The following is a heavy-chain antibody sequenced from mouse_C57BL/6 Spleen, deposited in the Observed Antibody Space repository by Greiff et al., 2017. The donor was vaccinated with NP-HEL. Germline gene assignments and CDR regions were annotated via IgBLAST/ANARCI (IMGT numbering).Heavy chain of an antibody. CDR1: GYTFTDYN. J-gene: IGHJ2*01. V-gene: IGHV1-18*01. CDR2: INPNNGGT. Sequence: EVKLQQSGPELVKPGASVKIPCKASGYTFTDYNMDWVKQSHGKSLEWIGDINPNNGGTIYNQKFKGKATLTVDKSSSPAYMELRSLTSEDTAVYYCARLYGDGLFDYWDQGTTLTVSS. D-gene: IGHD1-2*01. CDR3: ARLYGDGLFDY.